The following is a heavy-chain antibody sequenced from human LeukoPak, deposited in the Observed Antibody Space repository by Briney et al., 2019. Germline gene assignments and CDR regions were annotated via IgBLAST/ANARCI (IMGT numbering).Heavy chain of an antibody. V-gene: IGHV3-33*06. J-gene: IGHJ6*03. CDR1: GYTFSRHG. CDR2: VWYDGRNR. Sequence: GGSLRLSCAASGYTFSRHGIHWVRQAPGKGLGWVAVVWYDGRNRDYVDSVKGRFTISKDNSNNMVFLQMDRLRAEDTAVYYCAKDAVGKGTHYYMDVWGKGTTVTVSS. CDR3: AKDAVGKGTHYYMDV. D-gene: IGHD1-1*01.